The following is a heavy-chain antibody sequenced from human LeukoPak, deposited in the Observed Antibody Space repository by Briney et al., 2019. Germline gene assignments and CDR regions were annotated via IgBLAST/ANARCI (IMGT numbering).Heavy chain of an antibody. CDR2: INPNSGGT. D-gene: IGHD6-25*01. Sequence: ASVKVSCKTSGYTFTGYYMHWVRQAPEQGLEWMGWINPNSGGTNYAQKFQGRVTMTRDTSISTGYMELSRLRSDDTAVYYCARVGVTAATADYWGQGTLVTVSS. J-gene: IGHJ4*02. CDR1: GYTFTGYY. CDR3: ARVGVTAATADY. V-gene: IGHV1-2*02.